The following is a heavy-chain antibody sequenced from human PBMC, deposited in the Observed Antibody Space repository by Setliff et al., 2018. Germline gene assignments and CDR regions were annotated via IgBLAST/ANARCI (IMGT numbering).Heavy chain of an antibody. J-gene: IGHJ6*03. CDR2: I. V-gene: IGHV4-4*02. Sequence: SETLSLTCTVSGASINSLSWWSWVRQPPGKGLEWIGEIYSPSLKSRVTISGDTSKNQVSLRLSSVTAADTAVYYCATRKSSGRLYYMDVWGKGTTVTVSS. D-gene: IGHD1-26*01. CDR3: ATRKSSGRLYYMDV. CDR1: GASINSLSW.